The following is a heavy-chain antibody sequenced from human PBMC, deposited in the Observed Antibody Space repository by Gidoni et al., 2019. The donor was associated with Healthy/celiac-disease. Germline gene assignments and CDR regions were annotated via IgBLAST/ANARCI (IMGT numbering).Heavy chain of an antibody. CDR3: ATEGYYDSSGYYSIFDY. CDR2: IYYSGST. Sequence: QLQLQESGPGLVKPSETLSLTCTVSGGSLSSSSYYWGWIRQPPGKGLEWIGSIYYSGSTYYNPSLKSRVTISVDTSKNQFSLKLSSVTAADTAVYYCATEGYYDSSGYYSIFDYWGQGTLVTVSS. CDR1: GGSLSSSSYY. V-gene: IGHV4-39*01. D-gene: IGHD3-22*01. J-gene: IGHJ4*02.